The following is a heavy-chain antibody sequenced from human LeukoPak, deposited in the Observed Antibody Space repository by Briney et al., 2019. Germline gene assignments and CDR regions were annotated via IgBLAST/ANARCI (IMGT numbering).Heavy chain of an antibody. Sequence: PSETLSLTCAVYGGSFSGYYWSWIRQPAGKGLEWIGRIYTSGSTNYNPSLKSRVTMSVDTSKNQFSLKLSSVTAADTAVYYCAAWSGYSFGHHDAFDIWGQGTMVTVSS. CDR2: IYTSGST. CDR1: GGSFSGYY. V-gene: IGHV4-59*10. D-gene: IGHD3-3*01. J-gene: IGHJ3*02. CDR3: AAWSGYSFGHHDAFDI.